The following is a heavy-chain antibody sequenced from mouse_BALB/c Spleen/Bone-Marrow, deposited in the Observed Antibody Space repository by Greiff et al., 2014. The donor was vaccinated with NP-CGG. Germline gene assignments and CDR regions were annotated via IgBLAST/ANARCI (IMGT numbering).Heavy chain of an antibody. CDR1: GFTFTDYY. D-gene: IGHD2-2*01. CDR3: ARDGYDDY. J-gene: IGHJ2*01. Sequence: EVKLVEFGGGLVQPGGSLRLSCATSGFTFTDYYMSWVRQPPGKALEWLGFIRNKANGYTTEYSASVKGRFTISRDNSQSILYLQMNTLRAEDSATYYCARDGYDDYWGQGTTLTVSS. CDR2: IRNKANGYTT. V-gene: IGHV7-3*02.